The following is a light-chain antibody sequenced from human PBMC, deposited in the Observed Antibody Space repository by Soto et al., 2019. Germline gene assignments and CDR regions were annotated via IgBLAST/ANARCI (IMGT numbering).Light chain of an antibody. CDR2: AAS. CDR1: QGISNY. Sequence: DIQMTQSPSSLSASVGDRVTITCRASQGISNYLAWYQQKPGKVPKLLIYAASTLQSGVPSRFSGSGSGTDFTLTISSLQPEDAETSYCQKYNSAMWTFGQGTKVDIK. CDR3: QKYNSAMWT. V-gene: IGKV1-27*01. J-gene: IGKJ1*01.